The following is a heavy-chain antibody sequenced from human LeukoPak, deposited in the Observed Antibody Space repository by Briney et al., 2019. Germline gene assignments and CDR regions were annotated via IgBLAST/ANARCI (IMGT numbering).Heavy chain of an antibody. D-gene: IGHD1-1*01. J-gene: IGHJ6*02. V-gene: IGHV1-18*01. CDR3: AREVVQYYYYYYGMDV. CDR1: GYTFTSYG. Sequence: GASVKVSCKASGYTFTSYGISWVRQAPGQGLEWMGWISAYNGNTNYAQKLQGRVTMTTDTSTSTAYMELRSLRSDDTAVYYCAREVVQYYYYYYGMDVWGQGTTVTVSS. CDR2: ISAYNGNT.